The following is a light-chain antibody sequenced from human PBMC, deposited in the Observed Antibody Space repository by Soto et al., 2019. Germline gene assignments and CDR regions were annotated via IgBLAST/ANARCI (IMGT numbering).Light chain of an antibody. CDR3: QQYGSSGT. CDR1: QSVSNNY. CDR2: VAS. V-gene: IGKV3-20*01. J-gene: IGKJ1*01. Sequence: EIVLTQSPGTLSLSPGERATLSCRASQSVSNNYLAWYQQKPGQAPMLLIYVASNRATGIPDRFSGRGSGTDFTLTISRLEPEDFAVYYCQQYGSSGTFGQGTKVDIK.